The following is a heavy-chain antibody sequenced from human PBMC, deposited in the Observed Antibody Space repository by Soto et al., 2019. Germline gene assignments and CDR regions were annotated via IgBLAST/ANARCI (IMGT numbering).Heavy chain of an antibody. J-gene: IGHJ5*02. CDR2: INTKSDDT. D-gene: IGHD4-4*01. V-gene: IGHV1-2*02. CDR1: GYPFSDNQ. CDR3: ARKHSLDYIRWGLDP. Sequence: QVQLVQSGSEVKKPGASVKVSCKASGYPFSDNQIHWLRRAPGQGLEWMGRINTKSDDTNYAQKFQGRVTMTRDTSIDTAYLEFTGLTSDDTATYYCARKHSLDYIRWGLDPWGQGTLVTVSS.